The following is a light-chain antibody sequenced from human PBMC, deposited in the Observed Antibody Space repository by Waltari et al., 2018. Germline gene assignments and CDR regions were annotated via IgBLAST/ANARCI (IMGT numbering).Light chain of an antibody. Sequence: EIVLTQSPATLSVSPGERGTLPCRASQSVSNYLPWYQQKPGQAPRLLIYETSNRASGIPARFSGSGSGTDFTLTISSLEPEDFAVYYCQLLVNWPLFTFGPGTKVDIK. J-gene: IGKJ3*01. CDR2: ETS. CDR3: QLLVNWPLFT. V-gene: IGKV3-11*01. CDR1: QSVSNY.